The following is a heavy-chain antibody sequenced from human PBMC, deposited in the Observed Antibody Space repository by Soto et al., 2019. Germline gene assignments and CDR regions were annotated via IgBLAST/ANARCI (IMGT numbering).Heavy chain of an antibody. D-gene: IGHD1-1*01. V-gene: IGHV3-7*01. Sequence: GGSLRLSCAASGFTFSAYWMSWVRQTPGKGLEWVANIKHDGSEKYYVDSVKGRFTISRDNAKNSLFLEMNSLRAEDTAVYYCARDQESSPWNPLSVWGQGTTVTVSS. J-gene: IGHJ6*02. CDR3: ARDQESSPWNPLSV. CDR2: IKHDGSEK. CDR1: GFTFSAYW.